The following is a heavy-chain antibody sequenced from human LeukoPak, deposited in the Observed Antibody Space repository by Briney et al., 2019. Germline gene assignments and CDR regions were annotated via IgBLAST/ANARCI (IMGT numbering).Heavy chain of an antibody. CDR3: AAVPETDFWTGFYLDY. J-gene: IGHJ4*02. CDR1: GFTFDDYA. CDR2: ITWHSEIT. V-gene: IGHV3-9*01. D-gene: IGHD3/OR15-3a*01. Sequence: GGSLRLSCAVSGFTFDDYAMHWVRQTPGKGLEWVSGITWHSEITGYADSVKGRFTISGDNAQNSLYLQMNSLRPEDTALYYCAAVPETDFWTGFYLDYWGRGTLVTVSS.